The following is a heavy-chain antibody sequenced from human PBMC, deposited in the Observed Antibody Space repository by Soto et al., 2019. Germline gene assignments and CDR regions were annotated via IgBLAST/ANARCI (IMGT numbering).Heavy chain of an antibody. CDR1: GYTFTDYY. D-gene: IGHD5-18*01. J-gene: IGHJ3*02. Sequence: ASVKVSCKTFGYTFTDYYTHWVRQAPGQGLEWMGWMNPKSGGAYFAQKFQGRVTLTRDTSIGTAYIEVNSLTSDDTAVYFCTRENIENSDGPYDAFDIWGQGTTVTVSS. CDR2: MNPKSGGA. CDR3: TRENIENSDGPYDAFDI. V-gene: IGHV1-2*02.